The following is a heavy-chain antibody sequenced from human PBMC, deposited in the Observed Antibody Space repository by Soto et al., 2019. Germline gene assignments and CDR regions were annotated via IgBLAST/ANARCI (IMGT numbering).Heavy chain of an antibody. Sequence: HPGGSLRLSCVASGFVFSNNWMSWVRQAPGKGLQWVANIKYDGSEAYYEDSVKGRFRISRENAKSSVYLQMNRLRVDDAAVYFCVRGLYSRSYWGQGTLVTVSS. CDR3: VRGLYSRSY. D-gene: IGHD5-12*01. CDR1: GFVFSNNW. V-gene: IGHV3-7*03. J-gene: IGHJ1*01. CDR2: IKYDGSEA.